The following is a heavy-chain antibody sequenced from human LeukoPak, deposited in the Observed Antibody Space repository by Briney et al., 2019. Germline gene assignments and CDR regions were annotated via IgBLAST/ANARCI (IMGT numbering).Heavy chain of an antibody. CDR2: INHSGST. D-gene: IGHD3-3*01. CDR3: ARGRRKYDLWSGYYSANFDY. Sequence: ETLSLTCAVYGGSFSGYYWSWIRQPPGKGLEWIREINHSGSTNYNPSLKSRVTISVDTSKNQFSLKLSSVTAADTAVYYCARGRRKYDLWSGYYSANFDYWGQGTLVTVSS. V-gene: IGHV4-34*01. CDR1: GGSFSGYY. J-gene: IGHJ4*02.